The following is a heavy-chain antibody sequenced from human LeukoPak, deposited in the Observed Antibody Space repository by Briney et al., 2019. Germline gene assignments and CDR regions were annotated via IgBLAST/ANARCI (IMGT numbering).Heavy chain of an antibody. CDR3: ARGNGFDSSGYYY. CDR2: IYYSGST. CDR1: GGSISSYY. Sequence: PSETLSLTCTVSGGSISSYYWSWIRQPPGKGLEWIGYIYYSGSTNYNPSLKSRVTISVDTSKNQFSLKLSSVTAADTAVYYCARGNGFDSSGYYYWGQGTLVTVSP. J-gene: IGHJ4*02. V-gene: IGHV4-59*01. D-gene: IGHD3-22*01.